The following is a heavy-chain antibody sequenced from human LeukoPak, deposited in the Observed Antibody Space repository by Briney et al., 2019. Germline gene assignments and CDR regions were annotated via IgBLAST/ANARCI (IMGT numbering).Heavy chain of an antibody. D-gene: IGHD3-10*02. Sequence: SETLSLTCTVSGGSISPYYWSWIRQPPGKGLEWLGYIYYSGNTDYNPSLKSRVAISVDTSKNQFSLKLSSVTAADTAVYYCARSTGSTMFIDYWGREPWSPSPQ. J-gene: IGHJ4*02. CDR1: GGSISPYY. CDR2: IYYSGNT. CDR3: ARSTGSTMFIDY. V-gene: IGHV4-59*01.